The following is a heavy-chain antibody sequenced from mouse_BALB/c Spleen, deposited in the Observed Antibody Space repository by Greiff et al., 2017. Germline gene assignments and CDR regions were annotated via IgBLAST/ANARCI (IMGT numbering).Heavy chain of an antibody. D-gene: IGHD2-4*01. V-gene: IGHV5-12-1*01. CDR3: TRDRDYDTAMDY. Sequence: DVMLVESGGGLVKPGGSLKLSCAASGFAFSSYDMSWVRQTPEKRLEWVAYISSGGGSTYYPDTVKGRFTISRDNAKNTLYLQMSSLKSEDTAMYYCTRDRDYDTAMDYWGQGTSVTVSS. CDR2: ISSGGGST. J-gene: IGHJ4*01. CDR1: GFAFSSYD.